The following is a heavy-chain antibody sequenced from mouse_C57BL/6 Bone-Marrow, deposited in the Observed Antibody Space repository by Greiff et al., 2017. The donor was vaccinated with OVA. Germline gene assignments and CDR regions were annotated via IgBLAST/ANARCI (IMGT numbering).Heavy chain of an antibody. CDR1: GFNIKDDY. D-gene: IGHD2-5*01. Sequence: VQLQQSGAELVRPGASVKLSCTASGFNIKDDYMHWVKQRPEQGLEWIGWIDPENGDTEYASKFQGKATITADTSSNTAYLQLSSLTSEDTAVYYGTTDSNYEDWYFDVWGTGTTVTVSS. J-gene: IGHJ1*03. CDR3: TTDSNYEDWYFDV. CDR2: IDPENGDT. V-gene: IGHV14-4*01.